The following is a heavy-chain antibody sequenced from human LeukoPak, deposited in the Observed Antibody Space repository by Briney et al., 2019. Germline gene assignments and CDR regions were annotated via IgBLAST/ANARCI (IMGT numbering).Heavy chain of an antibody. CDR2: ITTSDGNT. V-gene: IGHV3-23*01. J-gene: IGHJ4*02. Sequence: GGSLRLSCAASGFTFSSYTMSWVRQAPGKGLDWVSTITTSDGNTYYADSVKGRFTVSRDNSKNTLFLQMNSLRAEDTAVYYCAKDGGLWVSAHWGDSWGRGTLVTVSS. CDR3: AKDGGLWVSAHWGDS. CDR1: GFTFSSYT. D-gene: IGHD7-27*01.